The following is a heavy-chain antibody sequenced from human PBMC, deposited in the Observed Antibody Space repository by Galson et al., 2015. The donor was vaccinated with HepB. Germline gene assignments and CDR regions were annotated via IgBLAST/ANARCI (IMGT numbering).Heavy chain of an antibody. CDR2: IIPIFGTA. CDR3: AVGDGYNRGVYYFDY. CDR1: GGTFSSYA. J-gene: IGHJ4*02. V-gene: IGHV1-69*13. D-gene: IGHD5-24*01. Sequence: SVKVSCKASGGTFSSYAISWVRQAPGQGLEWMGGIIPIFGTANYAQKFQGRVTITADESTSTAYMELSSLRSEDTAVYYCAVGDGYNRGVYYFDYWGQGTLVTVSS.